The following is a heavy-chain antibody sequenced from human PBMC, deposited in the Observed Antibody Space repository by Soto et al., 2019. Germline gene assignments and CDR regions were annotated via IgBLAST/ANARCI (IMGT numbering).Heavy chain of an antibody. D-gene: IGHD2-2*01. CDR2: INHSGST. CDR1: GGSFSGYY. V-gene: IGHV4-34*01. CDR3: AXGASIVVVPAASYTIENWFDP. Sequence: PSETLSLTCAVYGGSFSGYYWSWIRQPPGKGLEWIGEINHSGSTNYNPSLKSRVTISVDTSKNQFSLKLSSVTAADTAVYYCAXGASIVVVPAASYTIENWFDPWGQGTMVTVSS. J-gene: IGHJ5*02.